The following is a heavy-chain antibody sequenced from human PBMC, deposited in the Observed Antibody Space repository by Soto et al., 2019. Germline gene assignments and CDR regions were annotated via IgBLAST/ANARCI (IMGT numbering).Heavy chain of an antibody. Sequence: ALVKVSCKAPGDTFTKDDINWVRQDSGQGLEWMGWMNPYTGNADYAQKFQGRVTMTRNTSISTAYMELSGLTSEDTAVYYCARWAYYYDSSGYSWGQGTPVTVSS. CDR3: ARWAYYYDSSGYS. V-gene: IGHV1-8*01. CDR2: MNPYTGNA. CDR1: GDTFTKDD. D-gene: IGHD3-22*01. J-gene: IGHJ5*02.